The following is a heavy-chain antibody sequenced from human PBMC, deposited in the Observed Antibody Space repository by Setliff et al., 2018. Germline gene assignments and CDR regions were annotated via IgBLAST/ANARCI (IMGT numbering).Heavy chain of an antibody. V-gene: IGHV1-46*01. CDR1: GYTFTTYY. CDR2: INPSDGST. J-gene: IGHJ4*02. D-gene: IGHD3-3*01. CDR3: ARERTAKNFWCEYFDY. Sequence: GASVKVSCKASGYTFTTYYMHWVRQAPGQELEWMGVINPSDGSTTYAQKFQGRVKMTRDTSTNTVYMQLRSPRSEDTAAYYCARERTAKNFWCEYFDYWGQGTLVTVSS.